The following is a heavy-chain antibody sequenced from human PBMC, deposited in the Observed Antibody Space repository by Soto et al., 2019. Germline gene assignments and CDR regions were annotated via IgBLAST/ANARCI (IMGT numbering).Heavy chain of an antibody. V-gene: IGHV1-69*11. CDR1: GGTFSRSA. Sequence: QVQLVQSGAEVKKPGSSVKVSCKASGGTFSRSAISWVRQAPGQGLEWMGTIIPVLATPKDAQKFQGRVTITADESTSTVYMELYSLMSEDTAFYYCARDSTVTNAFEYWGQGTLVTVSS. CDR3: ARDSTVTNAFEY. CDR2: IIPVLATP. D-gene: IGHD4-17*01. J-gene: IGHJ4*02.